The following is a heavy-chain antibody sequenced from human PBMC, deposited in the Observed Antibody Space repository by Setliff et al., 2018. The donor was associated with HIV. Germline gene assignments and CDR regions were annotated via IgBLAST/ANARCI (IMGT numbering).Heavy chain of an antibody. CDR3: AKEGGSHCTKGVCFPTNWLDS. CDR2: ITPILRTT. CDR1: GGTFSTYV. V-gene: IGHV1-69*05. D-gene: IGHD2-8*01. Sequence: SVKVSCKASGGTFSTYVWTWVRQAPGQGLEWMGGITPILRTTKYAQKFQGRVTLTRDRSTNTVYMDLNSLRSEDTAVYYCAKEGGSHCTKGVCFPTNWLDSWGQGTLVTVSS. J-gene: IGHJ5*01.